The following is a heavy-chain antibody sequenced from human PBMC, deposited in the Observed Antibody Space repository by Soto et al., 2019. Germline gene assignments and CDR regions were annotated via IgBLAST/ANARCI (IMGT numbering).Heavy chain of an antibody. CDR2: ISAYNTNT. V-gene: IGHV1-18*01. Sequence: QVQLVQSGAEVKKPGASVKVSCKTSGYTFTSYHTTSVRQTPGQGLEWRGWISAYNTNTNYAQKFQGTVTMTTDTLTGTAYMELRSLRSDDTAVYFCARDLPPTDYWGPGALVSVSS. CDR1: GYTFTSYH. J-gene: IGHJ4*02. CDR3: ARDLPPTDY.